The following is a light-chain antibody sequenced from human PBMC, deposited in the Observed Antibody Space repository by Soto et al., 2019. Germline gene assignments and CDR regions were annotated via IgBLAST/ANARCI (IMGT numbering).Light chain of an antibody. J-gene: IGKJ4*01. CDR3: QQYHKWPPLT. CDR2: DAS. Sequence: EILMTQSPASLSVSPGANATLSCRASQSVSTNLVWYQQKLGQSPRLLIYDASTRPTGIPAMFGGMGSGTQFTLTITSLQSEDCAGYYCQQYHKWPPLTFGGWTKVEI. CDR1: QSVSTN. V-gene: IGKV3-15*01.